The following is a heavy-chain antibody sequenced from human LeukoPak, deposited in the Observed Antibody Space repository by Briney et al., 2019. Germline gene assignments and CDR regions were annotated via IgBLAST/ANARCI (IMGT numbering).Heavy chain of an antibody. V-gene: IGHV3-23*01. CDR3: VRGASHLAY. CDR1: GFTFSSYA. CDR2: ISRSGAYA. J-gene: IGHJ4*02. Sequence: GGSLRLSCAASGFTFSSYAMSWVRQAPGKGLEWVSSISRSGAYAHYADSVKGRFTVSRDNSNSTLFLQMNSLRGDDTAVYYCVRGASHLAYWGQGTLVTASS.